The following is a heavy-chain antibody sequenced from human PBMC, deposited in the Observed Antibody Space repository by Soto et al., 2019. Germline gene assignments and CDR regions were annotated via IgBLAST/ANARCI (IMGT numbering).Heavy chain of an antibody. CDR2: IYPGDSDT. CDR3: TTDRLPDYYDSSGYPGY. V-gene: IGHV5-51*01. CDR1: GYKVSTWHNFTSYW. D-gene: IGHD3-22*01. J-gene: IGHJ4*02. Sequence: GESLKISCMGSGYKVSTWHNFTSYWIAWVRQMPGEGLEWMGIIYPGDSDTRYSPSFQGQVTISADKSINSVYLQWSSLKASDTAVYYCTTDRLPDYYDSSGYPGYWGQGTLVTVS.